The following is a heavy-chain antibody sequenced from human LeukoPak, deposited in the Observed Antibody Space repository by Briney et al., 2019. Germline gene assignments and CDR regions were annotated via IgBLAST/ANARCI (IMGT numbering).Heavy chain of an antibody. J-gene: IGHJ5*02. V-gene: IGHV4-34*01. CDR1: GGSFSLYS. CDR3: ARGLGRLLPKA. CDR2: INHRAVT. Sequence: SETLSLTCAVYGGSFSLYSWSWIRQPPGQGMEWIGEINHRAVTNYNPSLKSRVTISVDTSKNQFSRKLTSVTAADAAMYNCARGLGRLLPKAWGQGTQVTVSS. D-gene: IGHD2-21*01.